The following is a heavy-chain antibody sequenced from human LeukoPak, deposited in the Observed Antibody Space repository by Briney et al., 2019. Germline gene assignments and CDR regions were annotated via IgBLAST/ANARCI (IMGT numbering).Heavy chain of an antibody. Sequence: PSETLSLTCTVSGGSISSGGYYWSWIRQHPGKGLEWIGYIYYSGSTYYNPSLKSRVTISVDTSKNQFSLKLSSVTAADTAVYYCARRSVTAAFDYWGQGTLVTVSS. V-gene: IGHV4-31*03. D-gene: IGHD2-21*02. CDR1: GGSISSGGYY. CDR3: ARRSVTAAFDY. CDR2: IYYSGST. J-gene: IGHJ4*02.